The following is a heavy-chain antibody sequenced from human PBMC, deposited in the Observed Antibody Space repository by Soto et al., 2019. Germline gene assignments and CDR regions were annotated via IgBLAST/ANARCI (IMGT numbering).Heavy chain of an antibody. D-gene: IGHD3-10*01. V-gene: IGHV4-34*01. CDR1: GGSFSGYY. J-gene: IGHJ4*01. CDR3: ARGRGTMVRGGIGY. Sequence: QVQLQQWGAGLLKPSETLSLTCAVYGGSFSGYYWSWIRQPPGKGLECIGDSNHSGSTNYNPSLKRRVTISVDTSKHQLSLALGSVSAAATAVDYCARGRGTMVRGGIGYWGHVTLVTVST. CDR2: SNHSGST.